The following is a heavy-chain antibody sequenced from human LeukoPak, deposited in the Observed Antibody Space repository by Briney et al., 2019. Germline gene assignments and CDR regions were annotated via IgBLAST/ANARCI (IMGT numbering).Heavy chain of an antibody. CDR1: GFTFSIYE. J-gene: IGHJ4*02. CDR2: IGLSGSTI. CDR3: AKVTYYDFWSGYYFDY. D-gene: IGHD3-3*01. Sequence: GGSLRLSCAASGFTFSIYEMNWVRQAPGKGLEWISYIGLSGSTIYYADSVKGRFTISRDNAKNSLYLQMNSLRAEDTAVYYCAKVTYYDFWSGYYFDYWGQGTLVTVSS. V-gene: IGHV3-48*03.